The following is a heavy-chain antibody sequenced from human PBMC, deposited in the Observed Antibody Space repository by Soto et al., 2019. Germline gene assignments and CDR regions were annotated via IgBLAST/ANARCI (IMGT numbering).Heavy chain of an antibody. CDR3: AREDSIIIPAVSDF. CDR1: GFAFNNYG. Sequence: GGSLRLSCTVSGFAFNNYGINWVRQAPGKGLEWVSSISKSDYTYYSDSVKGRFTTSRDNAKNSVSLQMNTLRVEDTAVYYCAREDSIIIPAVSDFWGQGTLVTVPQ. V-gene: IGHV3-21*01. D-gene: IGHD2-2*01. J-gene: IGHJ4*02. CDR2: ISKSDYT.